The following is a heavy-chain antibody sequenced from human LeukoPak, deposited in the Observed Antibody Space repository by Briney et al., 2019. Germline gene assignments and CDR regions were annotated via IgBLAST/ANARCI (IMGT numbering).Heavy chain of an antibody. CDR3: TTYSSRWYSYYYYYMDV. V-gene: IGHV3-15*01. CDR1: GFTFSNAW. D-gene: IGHD6-13*01. J-gene: IGHJ6*03. CDR2: IKSKTDGGTT. Sequence: PGGSLRLSCAASGFTFSNAWMSWVRQAPGKGLEWVGRIKSKTDGGTTDYAAPVKGRFTISRDDSKNTLYLQMNSLKTEDTAVYHCTTYSSRWYSYYYYYMDVWGKGTTVTVSS.